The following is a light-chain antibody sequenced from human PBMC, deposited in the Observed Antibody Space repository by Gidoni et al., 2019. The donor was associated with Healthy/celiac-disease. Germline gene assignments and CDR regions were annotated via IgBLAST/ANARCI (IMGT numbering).Light chain of an antibody. CDR2: SNN. CDR3: AAWDDSLNGPYVV. J-gene: IGLJ2*01. Sequence: QSVLTQPPSASGTPGQRVTISSSGSSSNIGSNTVNWYQQRPGTAPKLLIYSNNQRPSGVPDRFSGSKSGTSASLAISGLQSEDEADYYCAAWDDSLNGPYVVFGGGTKLTVL. V-gene: IGLV1-44*01. CDR1: SSNIGSNT.